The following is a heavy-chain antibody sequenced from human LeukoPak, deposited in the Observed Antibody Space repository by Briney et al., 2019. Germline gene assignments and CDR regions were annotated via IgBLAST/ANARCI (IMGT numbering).Heavy chain of an antibody. Sequence: SETLSLTCTVSGGSISSGGYYWSWIRQHPGKGLEWIGYIYDSGSTYYNPSLKSRVTISVDTSKNHFSLKLSSVTAAGTAVYYCARVTMIVVVIDYWGQGTLVTVSS. V-gene: IGHV4-31*03. D-gene: IGHD3-22*01. CDR1: GGSISSGGYY. CDR3: ARVTMIVVVIDY. CDR2: IYDSGST. J-gene: IGHJ4*02.